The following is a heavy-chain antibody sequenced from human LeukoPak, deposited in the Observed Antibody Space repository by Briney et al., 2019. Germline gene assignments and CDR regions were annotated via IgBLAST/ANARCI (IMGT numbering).Heavy chain of an antibody. J-gene: IGHJ4*02. CDR2: IYTSGST. V-gene: IGHV4-4*07. CDR1: GGSISSYY. CDR3: ARTPDHYYDSSGYYSTPFDY. Sequence: SETLSLTCTVSGGSISSYYWSWIRQPAGKGLEWIGRIYTSGSTNYNPSLKSRVTISVDTSKNQFSLKLSSVTAADTAVYYCARTPDHYYDSSGYYSTPFDYWGQGTLVTVSS. D-gene: IGHD3-22*01.